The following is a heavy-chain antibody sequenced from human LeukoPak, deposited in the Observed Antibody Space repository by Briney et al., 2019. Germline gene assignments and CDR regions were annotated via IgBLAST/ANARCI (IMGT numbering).Heavy chain of an antibody. CDR3: ARVLYYDFWSGYYTGWFDP. V-gene: IGHV4-4*07. CDR2: IYTSGST. CDR1: GGSISSYY. Sequence: SETLSLTCTVSGGSISSYYWSWTRQPAGKGLEWIGRIYTSGSTNYNPSLKSRVTTSVVTSKNQFSLKLSSVTAADTAVYYCARVLYYDFWSGYYTGWFDPWGQGTLVTVSS. J-gene: IGHJ5*02. D-gene: IGHD3-3*01.